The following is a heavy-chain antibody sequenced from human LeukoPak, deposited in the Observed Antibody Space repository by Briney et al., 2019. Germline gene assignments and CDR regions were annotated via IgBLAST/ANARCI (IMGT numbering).Heavy chain of an antibody. CDR1: GFTFSNYA. J-gene: IGHJ4*02. D-gene: IGHD1-7*01. V-gene: IGHV3-64*01. CDR3: VRVGNYREFDY. Sequence: PGGSLRPSCAASGFTFSNYALHWVRQAPGKGLEYVSAISSNGDATFYANSVKGRSTISRDNSKNTLYLQMGSLRAEDMAVYYCVRVGNYREFDYWGQGTLVTVSS. CDR2: ISSNGDAT.